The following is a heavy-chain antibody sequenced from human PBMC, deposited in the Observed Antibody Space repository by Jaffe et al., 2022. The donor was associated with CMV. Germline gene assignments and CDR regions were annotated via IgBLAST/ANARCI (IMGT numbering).Heavy chain of an antibody. Sequence: QVQLQESGPGLVKPSETLSLTCTVSGGSISSYYWSWIRQPPGKGLEWIGYIYYSGSTNYNPSLKSRVTISVDTSKNQFSLKLSSVTAADTAVYYCAREAAAFDPWGQGTLVTVSS. CDR1: GGSISSYY. CDR2: IYYSGST. D-gene: IGHD6-13*01. V-gene: IGHV4-59*01. CDR3: AREAAAFDP. J-gene: IGHJ5*02.